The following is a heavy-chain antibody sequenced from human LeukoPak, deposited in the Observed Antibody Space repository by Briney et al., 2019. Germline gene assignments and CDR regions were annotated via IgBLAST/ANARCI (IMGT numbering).Heavy chain of an antibody. CDR1: GFTFSSYA. V-gene: IGHV3-30*04. D-gene: IGHD3-22*01. Sequence: PGGSLRLSCAASGFTFSSYAMHWVRQAPGKGLEWVAVISYDGSNKYYADSVKGRFTISRDNSKNTLYLQMNSLRAEDTAVYYCAALVVAEEGGYWGQGALVTVSS. CDR3: AALVVAEEGGY. CDR2: ISYDGSNK. J-gene: IGHJ4*02.